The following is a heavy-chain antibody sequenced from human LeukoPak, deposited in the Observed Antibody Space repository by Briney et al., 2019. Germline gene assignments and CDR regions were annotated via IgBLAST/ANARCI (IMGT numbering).Heavy chain of an antibody. J-gene: IGHJ4*02. CDR3: ARAVKYYYDSSGYYYYFDY. Sequence: PSETLSLTCTVSGYSISSGYYWGWIRQPPGKGLEWIGSIYHSGSTYYNPSLKSRVTISVDTSKNQFSLKLSSVTAADTAVYYCARAVKYYYDSSGYYYYFDYWGQGTLVTVSS. D-gene: IGHD3-22*01. CDR1: GYSISSGYY. V-gene: IGHV4-38-2*02. CDR2: IYHSGST.